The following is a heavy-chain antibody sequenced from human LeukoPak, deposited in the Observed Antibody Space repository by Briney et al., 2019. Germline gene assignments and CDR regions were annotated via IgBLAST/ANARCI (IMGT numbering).Heavy chain of an antibody. CDR1: GGSFSGYY. CDR2: INHSGST. CDR3: ARRSLRMTASRNWFDP. Sequence: PSETLSLTCAVYGGSFSGYYWSWIRQPPGKGLEWIGEINHSGSTNYNPSLKSRVTISVDTSKNQFSLKLSSVTAADTAVYYCARRSLRMTASRNWFDPWGQGTLVTVSS. V-gene: IGHV4-34*01. J-gene: IGHJ5*02. D-gene: IGHD2-21*02.